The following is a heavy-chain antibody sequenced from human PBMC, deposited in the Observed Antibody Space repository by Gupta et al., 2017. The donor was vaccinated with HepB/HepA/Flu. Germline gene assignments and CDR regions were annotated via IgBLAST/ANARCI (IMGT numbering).Heavy chain of an antibody. CDR1: GFTFSSYS. CDR2: ISSSSSYI. Sequence: EVQLVESGGGLVKPGGSLRLSCAASGFTFSSYSMNWVRQAPGKGLEWVSSISSSSSYIYYADSVKGRFTISRDNAKNSLYLQMNSLRAEDTAVYYCARGLYFEQLGYYYYYYMDVWGKGTTVTVSS. V-gene: IGHV3-21*01. J-gene: IGHJ6*03. CDR3: ARGLYFEQLGYYYYYYMDV. D-gene: IGHD2/OR15-2a*01.